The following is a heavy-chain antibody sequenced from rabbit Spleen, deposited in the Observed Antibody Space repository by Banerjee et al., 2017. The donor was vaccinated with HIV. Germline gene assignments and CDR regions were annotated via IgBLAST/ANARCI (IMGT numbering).Heavy chain of an antibody. V-gene: IGHV1S47*01. CDR1: GFDFSSYG. Sequence: QEQLVESGGGLVQPGGSLKLSCKASGFDFSSYGVSWVRQAPGKELEWIGYIDPIFGITYFANWVNGRFTISSHNAQNTLFLQLNSLTAADTATYFCVREVAAKFSLWGPGTLVTVS. D-gene: IGHD4-1*01. CDR2: IDPIFGIT. CDR3: VREVAAKFSL. J-gene: IGHJ4*01.